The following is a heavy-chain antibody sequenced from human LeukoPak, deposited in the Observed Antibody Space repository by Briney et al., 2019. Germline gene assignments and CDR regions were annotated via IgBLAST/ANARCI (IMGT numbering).Heavy chain of an antibody. D-gene: IGHD1/OR15-1a*01. CDR1: GGSISGWN. CDR2: LNPSGST. V-gene: IGHV4-4*07. J-gene: IGHJ4*02. CDR3: ARDVGTSGPSNY. Sequence: PSETLSLTCIVSGGSISGWNCSCIRQPAGGGLEYIGNLNPSGSTNYNPSLKSRVTMSVDTSKNQFSLRLSSVTAADTAVYYCARDVGTSGPSNYWGQGTLVTVSS.